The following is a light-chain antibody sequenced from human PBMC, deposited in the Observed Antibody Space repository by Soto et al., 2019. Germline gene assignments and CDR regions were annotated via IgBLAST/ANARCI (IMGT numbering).Light chain of an antibody. CDR1: SGDIGGYDY. J-gene: IGLJ1*01. V-gene: IGLV2-14*03. CDR2: DVV. CDR3: SSYTSTTAYV. Sequence: QSALTQPASVSGSPGQSITISCTGTSGDIGGYDYVSWFQQLPGKAPKLMIYDVVSRPSGVSNRFSGSKSGNTASLTISGLQAEDEADYYCSSYTSTTAYVFGTGTKVTVL.